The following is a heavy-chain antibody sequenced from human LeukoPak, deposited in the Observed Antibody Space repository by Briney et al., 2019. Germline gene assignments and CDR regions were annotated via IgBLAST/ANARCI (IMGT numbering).Heavy chain of an antibody. V-gene: IGHV1-69*05. CDR1: GGTFSSYA. Sequence: SVKVSCKASGGTFSSYAISWVRQAPGQGLEWMGRIIPIFGTANYAQKFQGRVTITTDEPTSTAYMELSSLRSEDTAVYYCARDRCSSTSCHLWDYFDYWGQGTLVTVSS. J-gene: IGHJ4*02. CDR2: IIPIFGTA. D-gene: IGHD2-2*01. CDR3: ARDRCSSTSCHLWDYFDY.